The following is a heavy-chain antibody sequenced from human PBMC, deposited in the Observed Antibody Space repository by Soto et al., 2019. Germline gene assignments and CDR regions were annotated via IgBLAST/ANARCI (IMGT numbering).Heavy chain of an antibody. D-gene: IGHD3-10*01. J-gene: IGHJ5*02. V-gene: IGHV1-69*01. CDR2: IIPICGTA. CDR1: GGTFSSYA. Sequence: QVQLVQSGAEVKKPGSSVKVSCKASGGTFSSYAISWVRQAPGQGLEWMGGIIPICGTANYAQKFQGRVTITADEATSTAYMELSSLRSEDTAVYYCARERITMVRGVIPNWFDPWGQGTLVTVSS. CDR3: ARERITMVRGVIPNWFDP.